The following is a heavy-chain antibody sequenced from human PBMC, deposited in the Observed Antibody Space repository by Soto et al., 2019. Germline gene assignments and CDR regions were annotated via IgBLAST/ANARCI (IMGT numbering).Heavy chain of an antibody. D-gene: IGHD4-17*01. V-gene: IGHV3-33*01. Sequence: QVQLVESGGGVVQPGRSLRLSCAASGFTFSSYGMHWVRQAPGKGLEWVAVIWYDGSNKYYADSVKGRFTISRDNSKNTLYLQMSSLRAEDTAVYYCARGREDGDYPYYYYYGMDVWGQGTTVTVSS. CDR1: GFTFSSYG. J-gene: IGHJ6*02. CDR3: ARGREDGDYPYYYYYGMDV. CDR2: IWYDGSNK.